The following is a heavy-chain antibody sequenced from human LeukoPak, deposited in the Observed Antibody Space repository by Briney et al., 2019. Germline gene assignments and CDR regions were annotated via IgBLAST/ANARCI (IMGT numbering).Heavy chain of an antibody. CDR2: IYPGDSDT. Sequence: GESLKISCKGSGYSFTSYWIGWVRQLPGKGLEWMGIIYPGDSDTRYSPSFQGQVTISADKSISTAYLQWSSLKASDTAMYYCARSPWYSSSWTNYYSYMDVWGKGTTVTVSS. J-gene: IGHJ6*03. CDR1: GYSFTSYW. D-gene: IGHD6-13*01. V-gene: IGHV5-51*01. CDR3: ARSPWYSSSWTNYYSYMDV.